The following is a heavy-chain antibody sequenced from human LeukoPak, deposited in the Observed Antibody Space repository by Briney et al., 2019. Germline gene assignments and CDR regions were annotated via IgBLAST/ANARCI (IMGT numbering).Heavy chain of an antibody. CDR1: GYTFTSYA. V-gene: IGHV1-3*01. CDR3: ARDLTYYDFWSGYWAPAPGRGFFDY. Sequence: ASVKVSCKASGYTFTSYAMHCVRPAPGQRLEWVGWINAGNGNKKYSQKFQGRVTITRDTSASTAYMELSSLRSEDTAVYYCARDLTYYDFWSGYWAPAPGRGFFDYWGQGTLVTVSS. J-gene: IGHJ4*02. CDR2: INAGNGNK. D-gene: IGHD3-3*01.